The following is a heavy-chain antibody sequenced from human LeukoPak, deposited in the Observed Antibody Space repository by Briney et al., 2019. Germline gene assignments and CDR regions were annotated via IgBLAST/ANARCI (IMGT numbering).Heavy chain of an antibody. V-gene: IGHV3-21*06. CDR2: IDSSGGNM. Sequence: GGSLRLSCEASGFTFNTYSMNWARQAPGKGLEWLLSIDSSGGNMFYAASVKGRFIISRDNAKDSLYLQMNSLRVEDTAVYYCLRGDRRDYWGQGTLVTVSS. J-gene: IGHJ4*02. CDR1: GFTFNTYS. CDR3: LRGDRRDY.